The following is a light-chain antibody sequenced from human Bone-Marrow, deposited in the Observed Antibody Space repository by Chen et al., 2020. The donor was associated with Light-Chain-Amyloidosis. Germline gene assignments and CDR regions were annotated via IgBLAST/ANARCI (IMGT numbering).Light chain of an antibody. V-gene: IGLV3-21*02. CDR3: RVWYRGSDRQV. J-gene: IGLJ3*02. CDR1: NIGSTS. CDR2: DDS. Sequence: SYVLTQPSSVSVAPGQTATIACGGNNIGSTSVHGYQQTPGQAPLLVVYDDSDRPSGTPERLSGSNSGNTDTLTTSRVEAGDEADYYWRVWYRGSDRQVFGAGTKLTVL.